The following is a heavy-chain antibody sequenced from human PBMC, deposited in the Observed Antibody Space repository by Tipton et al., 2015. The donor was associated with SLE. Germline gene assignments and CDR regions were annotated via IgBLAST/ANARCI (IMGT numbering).Heavy chain of an antibody. CDR3: AKDKGYDRGAFDI. V-gene: IGHV3-23*01. CDR2: ISGSGGNT. D-gene: IGHD3-10*02. J-gene: IGHJ3*02. CDR1: GFTFSSYA. Sequence: SLRLSCAASGFTFSSYAMSWVRQAPGKGLECVSVISGSGGNTYYADSVKGRFTISRDNSKNTLYLQVNSLRADDTAVYYCAKDKGYDRGAFDIWGQGTMVTVSS.